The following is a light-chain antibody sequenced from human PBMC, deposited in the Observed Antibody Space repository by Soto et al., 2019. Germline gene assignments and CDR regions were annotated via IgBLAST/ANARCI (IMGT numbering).Light chain of an antibody. CDR2: AAS. J-gene: IGKJ5*01. CDR3: QQSYSTPIT. Sequence: DLQITHSPSSLSASVLYRVTITCRASQSISSYLNWYQQKPGKAPKLLIYAASSLQSGVPSRFSGSGSGTDFTLTISSLQPEDFATYYCQQSYSTPITFGQGTRWRL. V-gene: IGKV1-39*01. CDR1: QSISSY.